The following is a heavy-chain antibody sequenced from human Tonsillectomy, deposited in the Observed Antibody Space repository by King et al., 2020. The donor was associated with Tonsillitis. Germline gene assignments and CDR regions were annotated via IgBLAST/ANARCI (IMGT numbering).Heavy chain of an antibody. D-gene: IGHD6-13*01. Sequence: QLVQSGGGLVKPGGSLRLSCAASGFTFSDYYMSWIRQAPGKGLEWVAYISSSSTYTNYADSVKGRFTISRDNAKNSLYLQMNSLRAEDTAVYYCARGGDSRTWYVYYYYGMDVWGQGTTVTVSS. CDR3: ARGGDSRTWYVYYYYGMDV. CDR1: GFTFSDYY. V-gene: IGHV3-11*06. J-gene: IGHJ6*02. CDR2: ISSSSTYT.